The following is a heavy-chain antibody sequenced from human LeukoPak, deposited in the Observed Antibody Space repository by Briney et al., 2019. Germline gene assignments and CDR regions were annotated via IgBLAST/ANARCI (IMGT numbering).Heavy chain of an antibody. CDR3: ARERSVLRYFDWFGPHYYYYMDV. J-gene: IGHJ6*03. CDR2: ISAYNGNT. D-gene: IGHD3-9*01. V-gene: IGHV1-18*01. CDR1: GYTFTNYR. Sequence: GASVKVSCKASGYTFTNYRISWVRQAPGQGLEGMGWISAYNGNTNYAQKLQGRVTMTTDTSTSTAYMELRSLRSDDTAVYYCARERSVLRYFDWFGPHYYYYMDVWGKGTTVTVSS.